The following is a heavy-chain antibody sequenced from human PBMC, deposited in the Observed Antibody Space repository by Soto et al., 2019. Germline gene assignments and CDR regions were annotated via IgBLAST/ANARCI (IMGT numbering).Heavy chain of an antibody. CDR3: ARSGIAAAGVHENWFDP. D-gene: IGHD6-13*01. CDR2: IYYSGST. J-gene: IGHJ5*02. Sequence: SETLSLTCTVSGGSISSYYWSWIRQPPGKGLEWIGYIYYSGSTNYNPSLKSRVTISVDTSKNQFSLKLSSVTAADTAVYYCARSGIAAAGVHENWFDPWGQGTLVTVSS. V-gene: IGHV4-59*01. CDR1: GGSISSYY.